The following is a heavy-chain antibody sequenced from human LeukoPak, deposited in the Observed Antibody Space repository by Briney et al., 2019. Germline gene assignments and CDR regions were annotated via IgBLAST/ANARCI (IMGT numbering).Heavy chain of an antibody. CDR2: TNHSGST. CDR1: GGSFSGYY. J-gene: IGHJ2*01. CDR3: ARPSWGFSRSYFDL. V-gene: IGHV4-34*01. Sequence: SETLSLTCAVYGGSFSGYYWSWIRQPPGKGLEWIGETNHSGSTNYNPSLKSRVTISVDTSKNQFSLKLSSVTAADTAVYYRARPSWGFSRSYFDLWGRGTLVTVSS. D-gene: IGHD7-27*01.